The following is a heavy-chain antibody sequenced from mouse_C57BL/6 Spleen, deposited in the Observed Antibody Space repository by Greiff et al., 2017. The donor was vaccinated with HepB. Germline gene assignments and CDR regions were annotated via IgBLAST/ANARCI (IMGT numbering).Heavy chain of an antibody. CDR1: GYTFTDYY. CDR2: INPYNGGT. D-gene: IGHD1-1*01. Sequence: EVQLQQSGPVLVKPGASVKMSCKASGYTFTDYYMNWVNQSHGKSLEWIGVINPYNGGTSYNQKFKGKATLTVDKSSSTAYMELNSLTSEDSAVYDCARSRDYYAMDYWGQGTSVTVSA. V-gene: IGHV1-19*01. J-gene: IGHJ4*01. CDR3: ARSRDYYAMDY.